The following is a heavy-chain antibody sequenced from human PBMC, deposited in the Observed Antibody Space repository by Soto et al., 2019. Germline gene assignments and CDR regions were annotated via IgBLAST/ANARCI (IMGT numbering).Heavy chain of an antibody. Sequence: QLQLQESGPGLVKPSETLSLTCTVSGGSISSSSYYWGWIRQPPGKGLEWIGSIYYSGSTYYNPSLKSRVTISVDTSKNQFSLKLSSVTAADTAVYYCARHYDYGDSSSAFDIWGQGTMVTVSS. D-gene: IGHD4-17*01. CDR2: IYYSGST. CDR3: ARHYDYGDSSSAFDI. J-gene: IGHJ3*02. V-gene: IGHV4-39*01. CDR1: GGSISSSSYY.